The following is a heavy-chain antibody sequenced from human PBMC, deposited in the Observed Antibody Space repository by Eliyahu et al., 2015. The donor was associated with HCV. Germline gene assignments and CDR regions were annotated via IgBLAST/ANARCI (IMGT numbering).Heavy chain of an antibody. CDR1: AYTFSTFG. CDR3: ARDKGEVVVPVAMAAAFDI. V-gene: IGHV1-18*01. D-gene: IGHD2-2*01. J-gene: IGHJ3*02. CDR2: ISTKNGDT. Sequence: QVXLVXSGVEVKKPGASVXVSCRASAYTFSTFGFNWVRQXPRQGLXWMGWISTKNGDTHYAQKFQDRVTMTTDTSTKTAYLEVRSLRSDDTAVYYCARDKGEVVVPVAMAAAFDIWGQGTLVTVSA.